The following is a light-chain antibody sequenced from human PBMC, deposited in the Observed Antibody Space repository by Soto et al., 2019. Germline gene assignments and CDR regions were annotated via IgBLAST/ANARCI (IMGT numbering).Light chain of an antibody. CDR1: SSNVGGYDY. CDR3: SSYAGKFIWV. V-gene: IGLV2-8*01. CDR2: EVS. J-gene: IGLJ3*02. Sequence: QSVLTQPPSASGSPGQSVTISCTGTSSNVGGYDYVSWFQQHPGKAPKLMIYEVSKRPSGVADRFAACKSGNTASLTVSGLQAEEEAYYYGSSYAGKFIWVFGGGTKLTVL.